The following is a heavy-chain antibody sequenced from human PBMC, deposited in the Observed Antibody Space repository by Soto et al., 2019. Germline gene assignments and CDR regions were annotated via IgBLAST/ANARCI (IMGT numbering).Heavy chain of an antibody. V-gene: IGHV3-30*18. CDR3: AKDLNSSGWYYSYDMDV. CDR2: ISYDGSNK. D-gene: IGHD6-19*01. J-gene: IGHJ6*03. Sequence: PGGSLRLSCAASGFTFSSYGMHWVRQAPGKGLEWVAVISYDGSNKYYADSVKGRFTISRDNSKNTLYLQMNSLRAEDTAVYYCAKDLNSSGWYYSYDMDVWGKGTTVTVSS. CDR1: GFTFSSYG.